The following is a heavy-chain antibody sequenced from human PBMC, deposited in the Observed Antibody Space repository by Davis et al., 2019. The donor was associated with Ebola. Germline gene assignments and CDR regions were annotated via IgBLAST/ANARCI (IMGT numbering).Heavy chain of an antibody. Sequence: GESLKISCAASGFTFSSYWMSWVRQAPGKGLEWVANIKQDGSEKYYVDSVKGRFTISRDNAKNSLYLQMNSLRAEDTAVYYCARVITGGYFDLWGRGTLVTVSS. D-gene: IGHD7-27*01. CDR2: IKQDGSEK. CDR3: ARVITGGYFDL. V-gene: IGHV3-7*04. CDR1: GFTFSSYW. J-gene: IGHJ2*01.